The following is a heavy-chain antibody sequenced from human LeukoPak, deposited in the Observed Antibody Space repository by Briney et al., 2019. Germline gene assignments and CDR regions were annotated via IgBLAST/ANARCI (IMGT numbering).Heavy chain of an antibody. CDR2: IIPIFGTA. V-gene: IGHV1-69*13. J-gene: IGHJ6*03. CDR3: ARVRRSIRGVIGYYYYMDV. D-gene: IGHD3-10*01. CDR1: GYTFTGYY. Sequence: GASVKVSCKASGYTFTGYYMHWVRQAPGQGLEWMGGIIPIFGTANYAQKFQGRVTITADESTSTAYMELSSLRSEDTAVYYCARVRRSIRGVIGYYYYMDVWGKGTTVTISS.